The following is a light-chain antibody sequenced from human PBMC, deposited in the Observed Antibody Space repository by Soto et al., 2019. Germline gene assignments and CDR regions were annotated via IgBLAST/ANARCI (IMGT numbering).Light chain of an antibody. CDR2: GAS. J-gene: IGKJ1*01. V-gene: IGKV3-20*01. CDR3: QQYGSSPET. Sequence: DIVLTQSPDTLSLSPGERATLSCRASQSVSSYLAWYQQKPGQAPRLLIYGASNRATGIPDRFSGSGSGTDFTLTISRLEPEDFAVYYCQQYGSSPETFGQGTKVDIK. CDR1: QSVSSY.